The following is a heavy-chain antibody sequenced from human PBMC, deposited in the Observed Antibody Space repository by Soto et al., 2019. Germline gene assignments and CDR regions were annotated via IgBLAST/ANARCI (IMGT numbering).Heavy chain of an antibody. CDR1: GYTFTSYG. Sequence: QVQLVQSGAEVKKPGASVKVSCKASGYTFTSYGISWVRQAPGQGLEWIGWISAYNGNTNYAQNLQGRVTMTTDTSEGTAYMELRSLRSDDTAVYDGARCWLGFGGLSRLQHWGQGTLVTVSS. V-gene: IGHV1-18*01. J-gene: IGHJ1*01. CDR3: ARCWLGFGGLSRLQH. D-gene: IGHD3-10*01. CDR2: ISAYNGNT.